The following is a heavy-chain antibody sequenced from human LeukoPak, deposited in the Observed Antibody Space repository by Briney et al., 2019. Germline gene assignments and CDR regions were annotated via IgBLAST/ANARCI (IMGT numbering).Heavy chain of an antibody. CDR3: ARPFKPEYYDFWSGYSSLGWFDP. J-gene: IGHJ5*02. CDR1: GGSFSGYY. CDR2: INHSGST. Sequence: PSETLSLTCAVYGGSFSGYYWSWIRQPPGKGLEWIGEINHSGSTNYNPSLKSRVTISVDTSKNQFSLKLSSVTAADTAVYYCARPFKPEYYDFWSGYSSLGWFDPWGQGTLVTVSS. V-gene: IGHV4-34*01. D-gene: IGHD3-3*01.